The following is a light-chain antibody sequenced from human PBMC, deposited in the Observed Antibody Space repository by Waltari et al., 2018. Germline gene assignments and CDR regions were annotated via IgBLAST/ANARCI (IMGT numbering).Light chain of an antibody. Sequence: IQLTQSPSSPSAFVGDRVTITCRASQDISSYLAWYQQKPGKAPKLLIYAASTLQSGVPSRFSGSGSGTNFSLTISSLQPEDFATHYCQQFNSYPLTLGGGTDIEIK. CDR1: QDISSY. CDR3: QQFNSYPLT. J-gene: IGKJ4*01. V-gene: IGKV1-9*01. CDR2: AAS.